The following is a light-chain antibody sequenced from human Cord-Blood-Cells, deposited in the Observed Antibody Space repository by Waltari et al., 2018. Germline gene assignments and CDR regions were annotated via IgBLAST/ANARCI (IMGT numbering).Light chain of an antibody. Sequence: DIVMTQSPDSLAVSLGERATIHCKSSQSVLYSSNNKTYLAWYQQKPGQPPKLLIYWASTRESGVPDRFSGSGSGTDFTLTISSLQAEDVAVYDCQQYYSTPYSCGQGTKLEIK. CDR3: QQYYSTPYS. J-gene: IGKJ2*03. CDR2: WAS. V-gene: IGKV4-1*01. CDR1: QSVLYSSNNKTY.